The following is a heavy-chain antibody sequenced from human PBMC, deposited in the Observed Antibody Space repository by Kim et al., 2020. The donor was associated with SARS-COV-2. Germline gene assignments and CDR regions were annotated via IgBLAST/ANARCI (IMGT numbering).Heavy chain of an antibody. J-gene: IGHJ4*02. CDR1: NASFSDLF. CDR3: ARDGYRGIDY. V-gene: IGHV4-59*01. CDR2: VYSSGTA. D-gene: IGHD5-12*01. Sequence: SETLSLTCTVSNASFSDLFWSWIRQPPGKGLEWIGYVYSSGTANYKPSLKSRVTISLDTSKSQFSLHLKSVTAADTAIYYCARDGYRGIDYCGQGTLVTV.